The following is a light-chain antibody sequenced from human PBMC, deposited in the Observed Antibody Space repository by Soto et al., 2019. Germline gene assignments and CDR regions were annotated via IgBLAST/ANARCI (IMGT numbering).Light chain of an antibody. CDR1: QDINNY. CDR3: QQYEILPYT. V-gene: IGKV1-33*01. CDR2: DAS. J-gene: IGKJ2*01. Sequence: DLQMTQSPSSLSASVGDRVTITCQASQDINNYLNWYQQKPGKAPKLLIYDASNLETGVPSRFSGSGSGTDFTFTISSLQPEDIATYYCQQYEILPYTFGQGTKLEIK.